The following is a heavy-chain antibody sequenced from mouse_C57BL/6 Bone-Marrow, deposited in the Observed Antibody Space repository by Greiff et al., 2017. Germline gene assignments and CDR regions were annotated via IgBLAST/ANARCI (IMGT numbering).Heavy chain of an antibody. J-gene: IGHJ4*01. V-gene: IGHV1-82*01. CDR2: IYPGDGDT. CDR3: ARGVYYDY. D-gene: IGHD2-4*01. Sequence: VQLQQSGPELVKPGASVKISCKASGYAFSSSWMNWVKQRPGKGLEWIGRIYPGDGDTNYNGKFKGKATLTADKSSSTAYMQLSSLTSEDSAVYFCARGVYYDYWGQGTSVTVSS. CDR1: GYAFSSSW.